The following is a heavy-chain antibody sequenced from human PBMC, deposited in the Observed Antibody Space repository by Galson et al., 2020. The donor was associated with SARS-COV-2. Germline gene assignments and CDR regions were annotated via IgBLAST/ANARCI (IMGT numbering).Heavy chain of an antibody. J-gene: IGHJ6*02. Sequence: GESLKISCAASGFTFSSYGMHWVRQAPGKGLEWVAVISYDGSIKYYADSVKGRFTISRDNSKNTPYLQMNSLRAEDTAMYYCAKDPQYYDLGSGDYPHEGYYYYHGMDVWGQGTTVTVSS. D-gene: IGHD3-3*01. CDR1: GFTFSSYG. CDR2: ISYDGSIK. CDR3: AKDPQYYDLGSGDYPHEGYYYYHGMDV. V-gene: IGHV3-30*18.